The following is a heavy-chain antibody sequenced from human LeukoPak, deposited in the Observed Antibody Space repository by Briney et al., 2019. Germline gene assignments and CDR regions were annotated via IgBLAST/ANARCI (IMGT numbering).Heavy chain of an antibody. CDR3: ARLDSSSWYYFDY. Sequence: PSETLSLTCTVSGGSISSSSYYWGWIRQPPGKGLEWIGSIYYSGSTYYNPSLKSRVTISVDTSKNQFSLKLSSVTAADTAVYYCARLDSSSWYYFDYWCQGTLVTVSS. CDR2: IYYSGST. CDR1: GGSISSSSYY. D-gene: IGHD6-13*01. J-gene: IGHJ4*02. V-gene: IGHV4-39*01.